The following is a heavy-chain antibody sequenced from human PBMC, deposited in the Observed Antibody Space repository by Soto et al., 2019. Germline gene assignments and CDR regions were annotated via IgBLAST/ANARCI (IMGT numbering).Heavy chain of an antibody. D-gene: IGHD1-26*01. J-gene: IGHJ4*02. CDR2: INPKSGGT. CDR1: GYTFTGYY. CDR3: ARDLAKGGGSAGFDY. Sequence: QVQLVQSGAEVKKPGASVNVSCKASGYTFTGYYMHWVRQAPGQGLEWMGWINPKSGGTMYPQKFQGRVNMTLDTSISTACMALTRLRSDDTAVYYCARDLAKGGGSAGFDYWGQGTLVTVSS. V-gene: IGHV1-2*02.